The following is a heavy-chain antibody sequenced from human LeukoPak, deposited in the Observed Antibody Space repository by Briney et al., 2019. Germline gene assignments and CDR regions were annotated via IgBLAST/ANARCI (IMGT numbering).Heavy chain of an antibody. CDR2: IIPIFGTA. CDR1: GGTFSSYA. D-gene: IGHD4-17*01. J-gene: IGHJ4*02. CDR3: AMHDYGDYALDG. V-gene: IGHV1-69*13. Sequence: ASVKVSYKASGGTFSSYAISWVRQAPGQGLEWMGGIIPIFGTANYAQKFQGRVTITADESTSTAYMELSSLRSEDTAVYYCAMHDYGDYALDGWGQGTLVTVSS.